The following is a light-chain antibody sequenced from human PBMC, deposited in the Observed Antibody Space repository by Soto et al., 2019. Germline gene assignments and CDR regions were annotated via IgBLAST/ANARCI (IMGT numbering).Light chain of an antibody. Sequence: QSALTQPRSVSGSPGQSVTISCTGTSSDFGGYNYVSWYQHHPGKAPKLMIYDVSERPSGVPDRFSGSKSGNTASLTISGLQAEDEADYYCCSRLFGGGTKVTVL. J-gene: IGLJ2*01. CDR3: CSRL. CDR1: SSDFGGYNY. V-gene: IGLV2-11*01. CDR2: DVS.